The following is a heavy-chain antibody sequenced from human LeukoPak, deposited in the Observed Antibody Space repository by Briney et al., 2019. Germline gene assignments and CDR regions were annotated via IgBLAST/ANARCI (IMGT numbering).Heavy chain of an antibody. V-gene: IGHV3-7*01. CDR3: ARDPFSLTVAGGPPIDY. CDR2: IDQDGSYK. Sequence: PGGSLRLSCVACVFTFTTYWMSWVRQAPGQGREGVANIDQDGSYKYYVDSVKGRFTISRDNAKNSLYLQMNSLRAEDTAVYYCARDPFSLTVAGGPPIDYWGQGTLVTVSS. D-gene: IGHD6-19*01. CDR1: VFTFTTYW. J-gene: IGHJ4*02.